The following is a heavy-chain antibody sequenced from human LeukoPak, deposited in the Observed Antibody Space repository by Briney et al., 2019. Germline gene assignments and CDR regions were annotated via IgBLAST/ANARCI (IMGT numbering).Heavy chain of an antibody. CDR1: GFTFSSYA. V-gene: IGHV3-23*01. D-gene: IGHD3-3*01. CDR3: AKDNVLRFLEWSPAGFDY. Sequence: GGSLRLSCAASGFTFSSYAMSWVRQAPGKGLEWVSVISGSGGSTYYADSVKGRFTISRDNSKNTLYLQMNSLRAEDTAVYYCAKDNVLRFLEWSPAGFDYWGQGTLVTVSS. J-gene: IGHJ4*02. CDR2: ISGSGGST.